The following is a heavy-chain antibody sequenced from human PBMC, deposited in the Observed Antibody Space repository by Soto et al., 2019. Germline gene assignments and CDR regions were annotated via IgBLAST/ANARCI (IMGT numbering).Heavy chain of an antibody. CDR2: IKEDGRED. D-gene: IGHD2-15*01. V-gene: IGHV3-7*05. CDR3: ARGRPSWDYSPLDY. J-gene: IGHJ4*02. CDR1: GFIFGDFW. Sequence: GGSLRLSCATSGFIFGDFWMSWVRQARGRGLEWLAAIKEDGREDYYVDSVKGRFIISRDNAKNSLSLHMNSLRVDDTAVYYCARGRPSWDYSPLDYWGQGALVTVSS.